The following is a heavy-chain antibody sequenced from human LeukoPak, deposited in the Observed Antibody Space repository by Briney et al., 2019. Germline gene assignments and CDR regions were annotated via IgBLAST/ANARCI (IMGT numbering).Heavy chain of an antibody. CDR3: ARVVSGSYPFDY. D-gene: IGHD1-26*01. J-gene: IGHJ4*02. CDR2: IIPILGIA. Sequence: SVKVSCKASGGTFSSYAISWVRQAPGQGLEWMGRIIPILGIANYAQKFQGRVTITADKSTSTAYMELSSLRSEDTAVYYCARVVSGSYPFDYWGQGTPVTVSS. V-gene: IGHV1-69*04. CDR1: GGTFSSYA.